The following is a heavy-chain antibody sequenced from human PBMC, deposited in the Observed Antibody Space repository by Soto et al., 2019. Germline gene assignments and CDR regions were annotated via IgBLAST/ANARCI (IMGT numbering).Heavy chain of an antibody. D-gene: IGHD6-13*01. J-gene: IGHJ2*01. Sequence: SETLSLTCSVSGGTISGYYWTWIRQPAGKGLECIGYISHSGNTYYTPSLKSRVTISVDRSKNQFSLKLTSVTAADTAVYYCARGISANGPYWYFDLWGRGTLVTVSS. V-gene: IGHV4-59*06. CDR1: GGTISGYY. CDR3: ARGISANGPYWYFDL. CDR2: ISHSGNT.